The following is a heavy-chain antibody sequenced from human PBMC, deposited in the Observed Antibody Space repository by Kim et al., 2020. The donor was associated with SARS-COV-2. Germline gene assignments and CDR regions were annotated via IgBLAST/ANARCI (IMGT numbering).Heavy chain of an antibody. Sequence: GGSLRLSCAASGFTVSSNYMSWVRQAPGKGLEWVSVIYSGGSTYYADSVKGRFTISRDNSKNTLYLQMNSLRAEDTAVYYCARDHITMVGDYYGMDVWGQGTTVTVSS. CDR2: IYSGGST. V-gene: IGHV3-66*01. CDR1: GFTVSSNY. D-gene: IGHD3-10*01. CDR3: ARDHITMVGDYYGMDV. J-gene: IGHJ6*02.